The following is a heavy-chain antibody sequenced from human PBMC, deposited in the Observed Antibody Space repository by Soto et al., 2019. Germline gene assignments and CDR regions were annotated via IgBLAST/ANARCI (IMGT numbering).Heavy chain of an antibody. CDR2: IWYDGSNK. V-gene: IGHV3-33*01. Sequence: GGSLRLSCAASGFTFSSYGMHWVRQAPGKGLEWVAVIWYDGSNKYYADSVKGRFTISRDNSKNTLYLQMNSLRAEDTAVYYCAREGIAAAGTVDYWGQGTLVTVS. CDR3: AREGIAAAGTVDY. CDR1: GFTFSSYG. J-gene: IGHJ4*02. D-gene: IGHD6-13*01.